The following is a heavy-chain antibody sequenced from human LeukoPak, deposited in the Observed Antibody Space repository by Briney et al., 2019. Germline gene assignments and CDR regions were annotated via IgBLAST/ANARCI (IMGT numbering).Heavy chain of an antibody. CDR1: GGSFSGYY. D-gene: IGHD6-19*01. CDR3: ARGSSSGWVGDAFDI. Sequence: PSETLSLTCAVYGGSFSGYYWRWLPQPPGKGVVGLGDINHSGNTNYNPSLKSRVTISVDTSNNQFSLKLSSVTAADTAVYYCARGSSSGWVGDAFDIWGQLTMVTFS. J-gene: IGHJ3*02. V-gene: IGHV4-34*01. CDR2: INHSGNT.